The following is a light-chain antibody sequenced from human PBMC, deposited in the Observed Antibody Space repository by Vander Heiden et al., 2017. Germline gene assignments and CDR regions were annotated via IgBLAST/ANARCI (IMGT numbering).Light chain of an antibody. CDR2: DAS. CDR3: QQRRDWPLT. CDR1: QSVNTN. J-gene: IGKJ4*01. V-gene: IGKV3-11*01. Sequence: DIVLTQSPATLSLSPGARATLSCSASQSVNTNLAWYQQKPGQAPRLLISDASNRATGIPARFSGGGSGTDFTLTISSLDPEDFAIYYCQQRRDWPLTFGGGTKVEIK.